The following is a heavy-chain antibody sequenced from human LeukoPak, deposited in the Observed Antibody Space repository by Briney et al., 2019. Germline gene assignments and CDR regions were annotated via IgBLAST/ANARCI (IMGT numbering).Heavy chain of an antibody. J-gene: IGHJ4*02. D-gene: IGHD3-10*01. CDR2: INPNSGGT. V-gene: IGHV1-2*02. CDR1: GYTFTGYY. Sequence: GASVKVSCKASGYTFTGYYMHWVRQAPGQGLEWMGWINPNSGGTNYAQKFQGRVTMTRDTSISTAYMELGRLRSDDTAVYYCARATYYYGSGSYYSFDYWGQGTLVTVSS. CDR3: ARATYYYGSGSYYSFDY.